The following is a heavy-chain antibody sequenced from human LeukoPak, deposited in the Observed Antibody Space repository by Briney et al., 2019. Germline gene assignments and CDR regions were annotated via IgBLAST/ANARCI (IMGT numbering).Heavy chain of an antibody. CDR3: AKWGDYDILTGYYDSDY. Sequence: GGSLRLSCAASGFTFSNYAMSWVRQAPGKGPEWVSAIVGSGGSTYYADSVKGRFTISRDNPKNTLYLQMNSLRAEDTAVYYCAKWGDYDILTGYYDSDYWGQGTLVTVSS. D-gene: IGHD3-9*01. V-gene: IGHV3-23*01. J-gene: IGHJ4*02. CDR2: IVGSGGST. CDR1: GFTFSNYA.